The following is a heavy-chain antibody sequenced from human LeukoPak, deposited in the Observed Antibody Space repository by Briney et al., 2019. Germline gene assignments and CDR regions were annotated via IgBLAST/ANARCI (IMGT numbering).Heavy chain of an antibody. D-gene: IGHD3-22*01. CDR2: ISASGGST. Sequence: GGSLRLSCAASGFTFSTYAMSWVRQAPGKGLEWVSDISASGGSTYYADSVKGRFTISRDNSKNTLHLQMNSLRAEDTAVYYCAKEDYDSSGYYGDYYYYMDVWGKGTTVTASS. V-gene: IGHV3-23*01. CDR3: AKEDYDSSGYYGDYYYYMDV. J-gene: IGHJ6*03. CDR1: GFTFSTYA.